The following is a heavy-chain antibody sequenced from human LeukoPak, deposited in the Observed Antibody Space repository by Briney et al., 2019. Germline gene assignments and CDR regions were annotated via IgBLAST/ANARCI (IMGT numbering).Heavy chain of an antibody. CDR3: ARSRGYSYGHSNWFDP. V-gene: IGHV1-69*05. CDR1: GGTFSSYA. CDR2: FIPIFGTA. J-gene: IGHJ5*02. Sequence: SVKVSCKASGGTFSSYAISWVRQAPGQGLEWMGGFIPIFGTANYAQKSQGRVTITTDESTSTAYMELSSLRSEDTAVYYCARSRGYSYGHSNWFDPWGQGTLVTVSS. D-gene: IGHD5-18*01.